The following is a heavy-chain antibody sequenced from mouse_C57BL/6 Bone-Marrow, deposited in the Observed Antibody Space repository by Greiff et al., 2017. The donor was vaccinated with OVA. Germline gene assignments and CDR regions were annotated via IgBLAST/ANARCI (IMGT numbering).Heavy chain of an antibody. D-gene: IGHD1-1*01. CDR3: SLLRSFDY. J-gene: IGHJ2*01. CDR1: GYTFTSYW. V-gene: IGHV1-5*01. Sequence: VQLQQSGTVLARPGASVKMSCKTSGYTFTSYWMHWVKQRPGQGLEWIGAIFPGNSDTSYNQKFKGKAKLTAGTSASTAYMELSSLTNEDSAVYYCSLLRSFDYWGQGTTLTVSS. CDR2: IFPGNSDT.